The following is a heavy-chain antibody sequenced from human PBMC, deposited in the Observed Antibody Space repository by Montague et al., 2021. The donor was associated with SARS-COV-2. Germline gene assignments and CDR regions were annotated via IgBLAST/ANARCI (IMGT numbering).Heavy chain of an antibody. CDR3: ASNGEFLPYNWFDP. J-gene: IGHJ5*02. CDR2: IYYSGST. Sequence: SETLSLTCTVSGGSISSSSYYWGWIRQPPGKGLEWIGSIYYSGSTYYNPSLKSRVTISVDTSKNQFSLKLSSVTAADTAVYYCASNGEFLPYNWFDPWGQGTLVTVSS. D-gene: IGHD3-10*01. CDR1: GGSISSSSYY. V-gene: IGHV4-39*01.